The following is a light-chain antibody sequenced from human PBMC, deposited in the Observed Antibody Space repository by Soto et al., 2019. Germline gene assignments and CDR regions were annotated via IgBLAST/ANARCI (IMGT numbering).Light chain of an antibody. V-gene: IGKV1-5*01. CDR2: DAS. Sequence: DIQMTQSPSTLSASVGDRVTITCRASQSISSCLAWYHQKPGKAPKTMIYDASSLESGVPSRLSSSGSGKEFTLTISSLQPDDFATYYCQQYNSYPGTFGQGTKVDIK. J-gene: IGKJ1*01. CDR3: QQYNSYPGT. CDR1: QSISSC.